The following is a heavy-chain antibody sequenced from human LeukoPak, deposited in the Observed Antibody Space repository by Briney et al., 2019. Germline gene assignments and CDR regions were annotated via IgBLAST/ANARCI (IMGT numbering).Heavy chain of an antibody. D-gene: IGHD2-2*01. CDR2: IWYDGSNK. Sequence: PGRSLRLSCAASGFTFSSYGMHWVRQAPGKGLEWVAVIWYDGSNKYYADSVKGRFTISRDNSKNTLYLQMNSLRAEDTAVYYCARAARYCSSTSCYVEHAFDIWGQGTMVTVSS. V-gene: IGHV3-33*01. J-gene: IGHJ3*02. CDR3: ARAARYCSSTSCYVEHAFDI. CDR1: GFTFSSYG.